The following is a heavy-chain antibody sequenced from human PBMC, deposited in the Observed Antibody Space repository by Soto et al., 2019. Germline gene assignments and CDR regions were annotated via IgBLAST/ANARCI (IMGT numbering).Heavy chain of an antibody. D-gene: IGHD4-17*01. J-gene: IGHJ4*02. CDR2: VSPSGENT. CDR3: AKTGFGDYDY. Sequence: PGGSLRLSCAASGFTFNSYGMSWVRQAPGKGLEWVAVVSPSGENTNYADSVKGRFTISRDNSNNTVNLQMNSLRAEDTAIYFCAKTGFGDYDYRGPGALVTVSS. V-gene: IGHV3-23*01. CDR1: GFTFNSYG.